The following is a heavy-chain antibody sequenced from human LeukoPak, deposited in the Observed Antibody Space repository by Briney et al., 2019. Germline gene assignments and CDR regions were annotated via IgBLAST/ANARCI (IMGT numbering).Heavy chain of an antibody. CDR1: GFTFSDYY. D-gene: IGHD4-17*01. CDR2: ISSSGSAI. J-gene: IGHJ4*02. Sequence: GGSLRLSCAASGFTFSDYYMTWIRQAPGMGLEWVSYISSSGSAIYYADSVKGRFTISRDNAKNSLYLQMNSLRAEDTAVYYCARSPSYDYGDSEDFDYWGQGTLVTVSS. CDR3: ARSPSYDYGDSEDFDY. V-gene: IGHV3-11*01.